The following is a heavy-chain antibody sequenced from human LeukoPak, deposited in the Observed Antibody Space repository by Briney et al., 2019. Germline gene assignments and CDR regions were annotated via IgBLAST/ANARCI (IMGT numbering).Heavy chain of an antibody. D-gene: IGHD5-12*01. Sequence: GGSLRLSCAASGFTFDDYAMHWVRQAPGKGLEWVSGISWNSGSIGYADSVKGRFTISRDNAKNSLYLQMNSLRAEDTALYYCAKDIPVATTKTGGGIDYWGQGTLVTVSS. CDR3: AKDIPVATTKTGGGIDY. CDR2: ISWNSGSI. V-gene: IGHV3-9*01. CDR1: GFTFDDYA. J-gene: IGHJ4*02.